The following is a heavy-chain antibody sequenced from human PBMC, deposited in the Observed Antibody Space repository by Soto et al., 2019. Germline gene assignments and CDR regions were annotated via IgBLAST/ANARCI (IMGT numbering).Heavy chain of an antibody. D-gene: IGHD3-10*01. J-gene: IGHJ4*02. Sequence: EVQLVESGGDLVQPGGSLRLSCAASGFTFSNYWMHWVRQVPGKGLVWVSRINSDGSTNYADSVKGRFTISRDNAKNTLYLQMNSLRVEDTAVYYCARDSPMVRGVGFDYWGQGTLVTVSS. CDR1: GFTFSNYW. CDR2: INSDGST. CDR3: ARDSPMVRGVGFDY. V-gene: IGHV3-74*01.